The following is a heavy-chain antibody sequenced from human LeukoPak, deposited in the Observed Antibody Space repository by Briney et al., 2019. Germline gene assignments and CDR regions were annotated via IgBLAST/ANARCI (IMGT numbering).Heavy chain of an antibody. CDR1: GGSYCGYY. J-gene: IGHJ4*02. V-gene: IGHV4-34*01. Sequence: SETLSLTCAVYGGSYCGYYWSWIRQPPGKGLEWIGEINHSGSTNYNPSLKSRVTISVDTSKNQFSLKLSSVTAADTAVYYCASLRRGELYSLGYWGEGTLVTVSS. CDR2: INHSGST. D-gene: IGHD3-16*01. CDR3: ASLRRGELYSLGY.